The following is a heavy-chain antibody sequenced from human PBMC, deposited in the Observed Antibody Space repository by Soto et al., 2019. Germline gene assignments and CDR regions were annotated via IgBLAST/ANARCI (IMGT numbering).Heavy chain of an antibody. D-gene: IGHD3-22*01. CDR3: ARASYYYDRGGAYNWFDP. Sequence: PSETLSLTCTVSGGSISSYYWSWVGQPPGKGLEWIGYIYYSGSTNYNPSLKSRVTIPVDTSKNQFSLKLSSVTAADTAVYYCARASYYYDRGGAYNWFDPWGQGTLVTVSS. CDR2: IYYSGST. V-gene: IGHV4-59*13. CDR1: GGSISSYY. J-gene: IGHJ5*02.